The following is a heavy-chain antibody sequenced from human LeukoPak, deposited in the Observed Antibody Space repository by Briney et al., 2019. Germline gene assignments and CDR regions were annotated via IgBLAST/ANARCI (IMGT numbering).Heavy chain of an antibody. Sequence: ASVKVSCKASGYSFTDYYFHWVRQAPGQGLQWMGWINPNNGDTNYAQKFQGWVTMTRDASISTAYMELSRLKSDDTAVYYCARAGPHYGSGSSYGFEIWGQGTMVTVSS. V-gene: IGHV1-2*04. CDR3: ARAGPHYGSGSSYGFEI. D-gene: IGHD3-10*01. CDR1: GYSFTDYY. CDR2: INPNNGDT. J-gene: IGHJ3*02.